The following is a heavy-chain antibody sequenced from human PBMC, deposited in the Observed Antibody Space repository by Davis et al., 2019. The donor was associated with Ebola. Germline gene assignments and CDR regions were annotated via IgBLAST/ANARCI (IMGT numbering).Heavy chain of an antibody. D-gene: IGHD6-6*01. Sequence: PGGSLRLSCAASGFSFSKHFMHWVRQAPGKGLESVSVVKSDGSFTSYADSVKGRFTISRDNSKNTLYLQMNSLRAEDTAVYYCARASQYSSPLDVWGKGTTVTVSS. V-gene: IGHV3-74*01. J-gene: IGHJ6*04. CDR2: VKSDGSFT. CDR1: GFSFSKHF. CDR3: ARASQYSSPLDV.